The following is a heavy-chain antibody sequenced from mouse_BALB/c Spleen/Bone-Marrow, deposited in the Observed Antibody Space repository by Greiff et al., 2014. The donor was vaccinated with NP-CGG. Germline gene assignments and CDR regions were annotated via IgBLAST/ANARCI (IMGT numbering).Heavy chain of an antibody. CDR2: IDPANGNT. Sequence: DVQLQESGAALVKPGASVKLSCTASGFNIKDTYMHWVKQRPEQGLEWIGRIDPANGNTKYDPKFQGKATITADTSSNTAYLQLRSLKSEDTAVYYCANYYYGSHFDYWGQGTTLTVSS. CDR1: GFNIKDTY. J-gene: IGHJ2*01. V-gene: IGHV14-3*02. D-gene: IGHD1-1*01. CDR3: ANYYYGSHFDY.